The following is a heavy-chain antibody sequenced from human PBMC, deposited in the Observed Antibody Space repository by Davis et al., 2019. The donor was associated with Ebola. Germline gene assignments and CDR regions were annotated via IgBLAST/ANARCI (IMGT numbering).Heavy chain of an antibody. CDR3: ARGSLFRTGDY. J-gene: IGHJ4*02. CDR2: INAGNGNT. V-gene: IGHV1-3*01. CDR1: GYTFTSYA. D-gene: IGHD2-21*01. Sequence: AASVKVSCKASGYTFTSYAMHWVRQAPGQRLEWMGWINAGNGNTKYSQKLQGRVTMTTDTSTSTAYMELRSLRSDDTAVYYCARGSLFRTGDYWGQGTLVTVSS.